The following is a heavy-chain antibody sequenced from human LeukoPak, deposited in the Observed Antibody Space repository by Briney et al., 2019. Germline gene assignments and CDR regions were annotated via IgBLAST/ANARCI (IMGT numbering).Heavy chain of an antibody. D-gene: IGHD1-26*01. Sequence: SETLSLTCTVSSGSISSYYWGWVRQPPGKGLEWIGRIYTTGTTHYNPPLKSRVTMSIDTSTNQFSLNLRSMTAADTAVYFCGRQGYTATYYFLDYWSQGTLVAVS. CDR1: SGSISSYY. J-gene: IGHJ4*02. V-gene: IGHV4-4*07. CDR3: GRQGYTATYYFLDY. CDR2: IYTTGTT.